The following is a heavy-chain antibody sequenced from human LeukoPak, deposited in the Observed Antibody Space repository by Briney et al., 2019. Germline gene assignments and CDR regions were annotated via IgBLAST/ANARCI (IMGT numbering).Heavy chain of an antibody. V-gene: IGHV3-21*01. CDR3: ARAPGRCSGGSCYSEYFDY. CDR1: GFTFSSSG. Sequence: GGSLRLSCAASGFTFSSSGMNWVRQAPGKGLEWVPFISSSSTYIYYADSVKGRFTISRDNAKNSLYLQMNSLRAEDTAVYYCARAPGRCSGGSCYSEYFDYWGQGTLVPVSS. D-gene: IGHD2-15*01. J-gene: IGHJ4*02. CDR2: ISSSSTYI.